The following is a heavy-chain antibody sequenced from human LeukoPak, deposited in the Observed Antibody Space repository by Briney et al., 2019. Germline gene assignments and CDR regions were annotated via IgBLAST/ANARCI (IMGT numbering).Heavy chain of an antibody. CDR1: GFTFSSYG. CDR3: AKGGIAAAGTRFDP. V-gene: IGHV3-30*18. CDR2: ISYDGSNK. J-gene: IGHJ5*02. Sequence: GGSLRLSCAASGFTFSSYGMHWVRQAPGKGLEWVAVISYDGSNKYYADSVKGRFTISRDNSKNTLYLQMNSLRAEDTAVYYCAKGGIAAAGTRFDPWGQGTLVTVSS. D-gene: IGHD6-13*01.